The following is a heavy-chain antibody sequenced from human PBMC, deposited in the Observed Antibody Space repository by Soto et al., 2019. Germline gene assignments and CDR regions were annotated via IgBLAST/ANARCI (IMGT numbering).Heavy chain of an antibody. CDR2: INHSGST. CDR3: ARVRQWLARDY. D-gene: IGHD6-19*01. V-gene: IGHV4-34*01. CDR1: GGSFSGYY. Sequence: SETLSLTCAVYGGSFSGYYWSWIRQPPGKGLEWIGEINHSGSTNYNPSLKSRVTISVDTSKNQFSLKLSSVTAADTAVYYCARVRQWLARDYWGQGTLVTVSS. J-gene: IGHJ4*02.